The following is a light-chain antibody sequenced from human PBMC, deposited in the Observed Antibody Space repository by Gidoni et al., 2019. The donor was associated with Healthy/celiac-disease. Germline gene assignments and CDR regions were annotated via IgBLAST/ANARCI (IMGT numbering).Light chain of an antibody. J-gene: IGLJ2*01. CDR3: QVWDSSSDHVV. CDR2: YDS. Sequence: YVVTQPPSVSAALGKTARITCGGNNIGSKRVHWYQQKPGQAPVLVIYYDSDRPSGIPERFSGSNSGNTATLTISRGEAGDEADYYCQVWDSSSDHVVFGGGTKLVVL. CDR1: NIGSKR. V-gene: IGLV3-21*04.